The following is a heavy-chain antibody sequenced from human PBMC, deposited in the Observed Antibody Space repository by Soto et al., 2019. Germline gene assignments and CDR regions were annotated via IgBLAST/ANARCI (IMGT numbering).Heavy chain of an antibody. CDR1: GFTFGDSY. J-gene: IGHJ5*02. CDR2: ISPGSRYP. V-gene: IGHV3-11*06. CDR3: VRGGGGGLFDP. Sequence: PGGSLRLSCAGSGFTFGDSYMSWIRQAPGKGLEWLSYISPGSRYPAYADSVKGRFTISRDNAKRSLYLQMMSLTAEDTAIYYCVRGGGGGLFDPWGQGTMVTVST. D-gene: IGHD2-15*01.